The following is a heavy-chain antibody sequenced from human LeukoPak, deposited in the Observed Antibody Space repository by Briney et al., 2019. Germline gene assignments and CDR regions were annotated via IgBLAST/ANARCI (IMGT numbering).Heavy chain of an antibody. V-gene: IGHV3-30*18. J-gene: IGHJ4*02. CDR2: ISYDGSNK. CDR3: AKAPWIQLNYFDY. D-gene: IGHD5-18*01. Sequence: GGSPRLSCAASGFTFSSYGMHWVRQAPGKGLEWVAVISYDGSNKYYADSVKGRFTISRDNSKNTLYLQMNSLRAEDTAVYYCAKAPWIQLNYFDYWGQGTLVTVSS. CDR1: GFTFSSYG.